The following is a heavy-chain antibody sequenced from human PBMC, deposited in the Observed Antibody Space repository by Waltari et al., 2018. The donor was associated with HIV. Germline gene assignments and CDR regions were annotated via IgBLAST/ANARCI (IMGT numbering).Heavy chain of an antibody. D-gene: IGHD2-15*01. CDR3: ARGGLRYCSGGSCPRGDY. CDR1: GGSFSGYY. V-gene: IGHV4-34*01. Sequence: QVQLQQWGAGLLKPSETLSLTCAVYGGSFSGYYWSWIRQPPGKGLEWIGEINHSGSTNYNPSLKSRVTISVDTSKNQFSLKLSSVTAADTAVYYCARGGLRYCSGGSCPRGDYWGQGTLVTVSS. CDR2: INHSGST. J-gene: IGHJ4*02.